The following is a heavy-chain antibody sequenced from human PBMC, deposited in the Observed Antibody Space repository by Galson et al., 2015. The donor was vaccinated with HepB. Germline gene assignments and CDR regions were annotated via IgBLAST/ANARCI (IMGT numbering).Heavy chain of an antibody. CDR1: KFTFSSYT. V-gene: IGHV3-30-3*01. D-gene: IGHD5-24*01. J-gene: IGHJ4*02. Sequence: SLRLSCAASKFTFSSYTMNWVRQAPGKGLEWVAVISYDGSNKYYADSVKGRFTISRDNSKNTLYLQMSSLRAEDTAIYYCARDSGWLHDDYYFDYWGQGTLVTVSS. CDR3: ARDSGWLHDDYYFDY. CDR2: ISYDGSNK.